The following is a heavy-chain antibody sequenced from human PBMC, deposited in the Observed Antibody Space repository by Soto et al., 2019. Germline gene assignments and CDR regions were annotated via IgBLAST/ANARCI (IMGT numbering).Heavy chain of an antibody. V-gene: IGHV3-23*01. D-gene: IGHD6-13*01. CDR3: ARHQDSSTWYIYPIDY. CDR2: ISGSGGST. CDR1: GFTFSSYA. J-gene: IGHJ4*02. Sequence: GGSLRLSCAGSGFTFSSYAMSRVRQAQKKGLEWVLGISGSGGSTFYADSVKGRFTISRDNSKNTLFLQMSTLRAEDTAVYYCARHQDSSTWYIYPIDYWGQGTLVTVSS.